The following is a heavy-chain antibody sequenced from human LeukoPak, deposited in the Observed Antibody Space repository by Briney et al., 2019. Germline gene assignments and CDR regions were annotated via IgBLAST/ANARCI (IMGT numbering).Heavy chain of an antibody. D-gene: IGHD3-10*01. Sequence: GASVKVSCKASGYTFTGYYMHWVRQAPGQGLEWMGWINPNSGGTNYAQKFQGWVTMTRDTSISTAYMELSRLRSDDTAVYYCARDQAREPLWYYYGSGSSYNWFDPWGQGTLVTVSS. CDR2: INPNSGGT. J-gene: IGHJ5*02. CDR1: GYTFTGYY. V-gene: IGHV1-2*04. CDR3: ARDQAREPLWYYYGSGSSYNWFDP.